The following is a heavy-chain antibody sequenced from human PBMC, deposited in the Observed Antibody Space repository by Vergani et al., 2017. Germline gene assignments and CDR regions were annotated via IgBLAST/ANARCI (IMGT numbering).Heavy chain of an antibody. V-gene: IGHV3-9*01. D-gene: IGHD1-20*01. J-gene: IGHJ4*02. CDR2: ISWNSGSI. CDR3: AKNALTGTLLGFDY. Sequence: EVQLVESGGGLVNPGGCLTLSCVASGFTFDDYAMHWVRQAPGKGLEWVSGISWNSGSIGYADSVKGRFTISRDNAKNSLYLQMNSLRAEDTALYYCAKNALTGTLLGFDYWGQGTLVTVSS. CDR1: GFTFDDYA.